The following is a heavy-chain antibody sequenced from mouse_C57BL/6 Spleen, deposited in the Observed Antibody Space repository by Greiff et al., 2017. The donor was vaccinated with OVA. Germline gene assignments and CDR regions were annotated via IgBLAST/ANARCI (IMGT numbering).Heavy chain of an antibody. CDR1: GFTFSSYA. CDR2: ISSGGDYI. CDR3: TRDHYSNYGYFDV. V-gene: IGHV5-9-1*02. D-gene: IGHD2-5*01. J-gene: IGHJ1*03. Sequence: EVKLMESGEGLVKPGGSLKLSCAASGFTFSSYAMSWVRQTPEKRLEWVAYISSGGDYIYYADTVKGRFTISRDNARNTLYLQMSSLKSEDTAMYYCTRDHYSNYGYFDVGGTGTTVTVSS.